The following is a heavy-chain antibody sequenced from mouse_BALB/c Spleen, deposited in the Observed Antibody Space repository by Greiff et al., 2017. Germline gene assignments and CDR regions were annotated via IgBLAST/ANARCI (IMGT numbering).Heavy chain of an antibody. D-gene: IGHD1-1*01. Sequence: EVKLQESGPSLVKPSQTLSLTCSVTGDSITSGYWNWIRKFPGNKLEYMGYISYSGSTYYNPSLKSRISITRDTSKNQYYLQLNSVTTEDTATYYCARAYGSSYGFAYWGQGTLVTVSA. J-gene: IGHJ3*01. CDR2: ISYSGST. V-gene: IGHV3-8*02. CDR3: ARAYGSSYGFAY. CDR1: GDSITSGY.